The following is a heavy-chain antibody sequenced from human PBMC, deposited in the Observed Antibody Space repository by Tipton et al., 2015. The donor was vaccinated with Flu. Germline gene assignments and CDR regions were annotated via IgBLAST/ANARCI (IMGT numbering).Heavy chain of an antibody. Sequence: TLSLTCNVSGGSLSGYYWSWIRQPAGKGLEWIGRIYTSGNTNYSPSLKSRVTMSVDTSKNQFSLKLSSMTAADTAVYYCARGQGNSGWRYFDHWGQGTLVTVSS. D-gene: IGHD6-19*01. J-gene: IGHJ4*02. V-gene: IGHV4-4*07. CDR1: GGSLSGYY. CDR3: ARGQGNSGWRYFDH. CDR2: IYTSGNT.